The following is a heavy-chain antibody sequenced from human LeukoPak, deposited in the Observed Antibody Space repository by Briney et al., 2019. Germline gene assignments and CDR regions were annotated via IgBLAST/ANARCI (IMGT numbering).Heavy chain of an antibody. D-gene: IGHD3-9*01. CDR1: GGTFSSYA. J-gene: IGHJ5*02. CDR3: ARYPPYYDILTGYSNWFDP. V-gene: IGHV1-69*04. CDR2: IIPILGIA. Sequence: GASVKVSCKASGGTFSSYAISWVRQAPGQGLEWMGRIIPILGIANYAQKFQGRVTITADKSTSTAYMELSSLRSEDTAVYYCARYPPYYDILTGYSNWFDPWGQGTLVTVSS.